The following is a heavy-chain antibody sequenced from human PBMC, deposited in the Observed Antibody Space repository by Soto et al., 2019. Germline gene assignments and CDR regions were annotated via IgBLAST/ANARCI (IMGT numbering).Heavy chain of an antibody. CDR3: AQSPSLTQRGCFDY. J-gene: IGHJ4*02. CDR1: GFIFSTYV. Sequence: QVYLVESGGGVVQPGRSLRLSCAASGFIFSTYVIHWVRQAPGKGPEWVATMSYDGSNDYYADSVQGRFTISRDNSKNTLYLQMNRQTIEDTAIYYCAQSPSLTQRGCFDYWGQGAQVTVSS. V-gene: IGHV3-30*18. CDR2: MSYDGSND. D-gene: IGHD3-9*01.